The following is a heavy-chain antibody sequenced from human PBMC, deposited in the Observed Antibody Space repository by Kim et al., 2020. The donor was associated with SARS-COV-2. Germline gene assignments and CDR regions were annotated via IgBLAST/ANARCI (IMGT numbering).Heavy chain of an antibody. CDR2: IIPILGIA. D-gene: IGHD6-13*01. V-gene: IGHV1-69*04. J-gene: IGHJ4*02. Sequence: SVKVSCKASGGTFSSYAISWVRQAPGQGLEWMGRIIPILGIANYAQKFQGRVTITADKSTSTAYMELSSLRSEDTAVYYCARQQAAGGVPLDYWGQGTLVTVSS. CDR1: GGTFSSYA. CDR3: ARQQAAGGVPLDY.